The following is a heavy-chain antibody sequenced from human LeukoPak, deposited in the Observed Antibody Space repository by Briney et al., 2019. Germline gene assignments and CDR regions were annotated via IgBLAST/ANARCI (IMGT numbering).Heavy chain of an antibody. CDR3: AKKASSGYYYAFDY. CDR1: GFTFRSYA. Sequence: VGSLRLSSAASGFTFRSYAMSWGREGPGKGLGWVSAIRNSGGRTYSEDYVKGRFTISKDNSKNTLYLEMNSLSAEDKAVYYWAKKASSGYYYAFDYWGQGTLVTVSS. CDR2: IRNSGGRT. J-gene: IGHJ4*02. V-gene: IGHV3-23*01. D-gene: IGHD3-22*01.